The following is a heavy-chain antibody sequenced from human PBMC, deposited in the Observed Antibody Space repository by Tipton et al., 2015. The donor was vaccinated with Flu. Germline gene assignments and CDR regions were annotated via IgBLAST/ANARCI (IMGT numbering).Heavy chain of an antibody. V-gene: IGHV5-51*01. Sequence: QLVQSGAEVKKPGESLKISCRVFGYSFTDYWIGWVRQMPGKGLECMGIIYPGDFDTRYRPSFQGQVTISADRSINTVYLQWSSLKASDTAMYYGARIRWSTAQGGGMDVWGQGTTVTVSS. CDR3: ARIRWSTAQGGGMDV. CDR2: IYPGDFDT. CDR1: GYSFTDYW. J-gene: IGHJ6*02. D-gene: IGHD4-23*01.